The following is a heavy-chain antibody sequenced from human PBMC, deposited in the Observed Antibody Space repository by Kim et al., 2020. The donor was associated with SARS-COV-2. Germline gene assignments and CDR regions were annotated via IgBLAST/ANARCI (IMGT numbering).Heavy chain of an antibody. CDR2: IYYSGST. V-gene: IGHV4-39*07. Sequence: SETLSLTCTVSGGSISSSSYYWGWIRQPPGKGLEWIGSIYYSGSTYYNPSLKSRVTISVDTSKNQFSLKLSSVTAADTAVYYCARKKFVVVVAATRWFDPWGQGTLVTVSS. CDR1: GGSISSSSYY. D-gene: IGHD2-15*01. J-gene: IGHJ5*02. CDR3: ARKKFVVVVAATRWFDP.